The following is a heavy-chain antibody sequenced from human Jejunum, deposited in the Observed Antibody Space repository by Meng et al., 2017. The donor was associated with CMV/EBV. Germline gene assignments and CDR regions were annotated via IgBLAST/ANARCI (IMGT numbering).Heavy chain of an antibody. Sequence: MRLSCEASGFTVSNSHMSWGRQAPGKGLEFVSVIYSGGNTYYADSVKGRFTISRDNSKNTLYLQMNSLRAEDTAVYYCHGAGGYSYWGQGTLVTVSS. V-gene: IGHV3-53*01. CDR1: GFTVSNSH. CDR3: HGAGGYSY. D-gene: IGHD3-16*02. J-gene: IGHJ4*02. CDR2: IYSGGNT.